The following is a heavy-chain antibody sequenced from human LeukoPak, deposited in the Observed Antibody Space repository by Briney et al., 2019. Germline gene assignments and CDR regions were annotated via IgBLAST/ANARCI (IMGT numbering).Heavy chain of an antibody. J-gene: IGHJ6*02. CDR3: AKDRYVGYSYGYGMDV. V-gene: IGHV3-30*18. CDR2: ISYDGSNK. Sequence: GRSLRLSCAASGFTFSSYGMHWVRQAPGKGLEWVAVISYDGSNKYYADSVKGRFTISRNNSKNTLYLQMNSLRAEDTAVYYCAKDRYVGYSYGYGMDVWGQGTTVTVSS. CDR1: GFTFSSYG. D-gene: IGHD5-18*01.